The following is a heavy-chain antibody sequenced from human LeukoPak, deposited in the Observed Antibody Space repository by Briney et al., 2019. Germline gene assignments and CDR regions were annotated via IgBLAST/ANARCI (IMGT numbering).Heavy chain of an antibody. D-gene: IGHD3-10*01. Sequence: SETLSLTCTVSGGSISSSSYYWSWIRQPPGKGLEWIGYIYYSGSTNYNPSLKSRVTISVDTSKNQFSLKLSSVTAADTAVYYCAGFGELYYYYGMDVWGQGTTVTVSS. V-gene: IGHV4-61*05. CDR1: GGSISSSSYY. CDR3: AGFGELYYYYGMDV. CDR2: IYYSGST. J-gene: IGHJ6*02.